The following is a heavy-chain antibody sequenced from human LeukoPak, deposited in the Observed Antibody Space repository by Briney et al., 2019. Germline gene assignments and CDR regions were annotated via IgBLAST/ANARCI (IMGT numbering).Heavy chain of an antibody. Sequence: GGSLRLSCVASGFTFGKYWMSWVRQAPGKGLEWVANIKLDGSEKNYVDSVKGRFTISRDNTKNSLYLQMNSLRAEDTAVYYCARENDYGDPPPFDYWGQGTLVTVSS. CDR1: GFTFGKYW. V-gene: IGHV3-7*03. CDR3: ARENDYGDPPPFDY. D-gene: IGHD4-17*01. CDR2: IKLDGSEK. J-gene: IGHJ4*02.